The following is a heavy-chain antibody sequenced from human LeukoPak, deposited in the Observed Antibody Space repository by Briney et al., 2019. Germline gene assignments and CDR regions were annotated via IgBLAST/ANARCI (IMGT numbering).Heavy chain of an antibody. CDR1: GFTFSSYE. D-gene: IGHD3-10*01. CDR2: ISSSGSTI. J-gene: IGHJ5*02. V-gene: IGHV3-48*03. Sequence: GGSLRLSCAASGFTFSSYEMNWVRQAPGKGLEWVSYISSSGSTIYYADSVKGRFTISRDNAKNSLYLQMNSLRADDTAVYFCARDLVVRGRWSWFDPWGQGTLVTVSS. CDR3: ARDLVVRGRWSWFDP.